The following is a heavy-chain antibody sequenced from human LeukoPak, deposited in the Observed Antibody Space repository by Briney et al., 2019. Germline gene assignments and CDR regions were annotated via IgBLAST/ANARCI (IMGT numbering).Heavy chain of an antibody. CDR1: GFTFSSYG. J-gene: IGHJ4*02. D-gene: IGHD2-2*03. Sequence: GRSLRLSCAASGFTFSSYGMHWVRQAPGKGLEWVAVISYDGSNKYYADSVKGRFTISRDNSKNSLYLQMNSLRAEDTAVYYCAREGAGGYCSSTSCSFNFDYWGQGTLVTVSS. CDR3: AREGAGGYCSSTSCSFNFDY. V-gene: IGHV3-30*03. CDR2: ISYDGSNK.